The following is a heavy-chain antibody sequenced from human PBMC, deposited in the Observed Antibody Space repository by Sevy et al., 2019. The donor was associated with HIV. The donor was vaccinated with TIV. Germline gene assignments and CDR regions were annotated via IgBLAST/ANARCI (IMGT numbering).Heavy chain of an antibody. CDR1: GYSFTSYW. Sequence: GESLKISCKGSGYSFTSYWIGWVRQMPGKGLEWMGIIDPGDSDPRYSPSFQGQVTIPADKSISTAYLQWSSLKASDTAMYYSARRDGYASIDYWGQGTLVTVSS. J-gene: IGHJ4*02. CDR2: IDPGDSDP. V-gene: IGHV5-51*01. CDR3: ARRDGYASIDY. D-gene: IGHD5-12*01.